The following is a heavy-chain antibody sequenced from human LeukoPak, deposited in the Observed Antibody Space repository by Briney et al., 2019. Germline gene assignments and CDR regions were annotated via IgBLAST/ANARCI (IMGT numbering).Heavy chain of an antibody. J-gene: IGHJ6*03. CDR3: ARGSTYYDFWSGRSNYYYMDV. CDR2: INQDGSEK. V-gene: IGHV3-7*01. Sequence: PGGSLRLSCGASGFTFDDYWMSWVRQAPGQGLEWVANINQDGSEKYYLDSAKGRFTISRDNARNSLYLQMNSLRAEDTAVYYCARGSTYYDFWSGRSNYYYMDVWGKGTTVTVSS. D-gene: IGHD3-3*01. CDR1: GFTFDDYW.